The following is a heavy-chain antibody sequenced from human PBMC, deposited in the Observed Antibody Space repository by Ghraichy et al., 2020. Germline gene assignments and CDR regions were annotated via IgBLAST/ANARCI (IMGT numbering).Heavy chain of an antibody. CDR1: GFTFSTYS. Sequence: GGSLRLSCAASGFTFSTYSMNWVRQAPGKGLEWVSFISSSSSTMYYADSVKGRFTISRDNAKNSLYLQMNSLRTEDTAVYYCAPDYYDNSCHPLISFDIWGQGTMVTVSS. CDR2: ISSSSSTM. D-gene: IGHD3-22*01. J-gene: IGHJ3*02. V-gene: IGHV3-48*01. CDR3: APDYYDNSCHPLISFDI.